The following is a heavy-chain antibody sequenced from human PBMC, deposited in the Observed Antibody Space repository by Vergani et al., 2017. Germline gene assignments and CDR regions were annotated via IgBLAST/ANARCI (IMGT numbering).Heavy chain of an antibody. J-gene: IGHJ4*02. D-gene: IGHD6-19*01. CDR3: AKDWRRIAVAVCFDY. V-gene: IGHV3-21*04. CDR2: ISSSSSYI. Sequence: EVQLVESGGGLVKPGGSLRLSCAASGFTFSSYSMNWVRQAPGKGLEWVSSISSSSSYIYYADSVKGRFTISRDNAENSLYLQMNSLRAEDTAVYYCAKDWRRIAVAVCFDYWGQGTLVTVSS. CDR1: GFTFSSYS.